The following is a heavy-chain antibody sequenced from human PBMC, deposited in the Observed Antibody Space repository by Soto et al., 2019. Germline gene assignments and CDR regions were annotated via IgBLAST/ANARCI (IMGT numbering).Heavy chain of an antibody. D-gene: IGHD2-15*01. Sequence: QVQLVQSGAEVKKPGSSVKVSCKASGYTFTSYAMHWVRQAPGQRLEWMGWINAGNGNTKYSQKFQGRVTITRDTSASTAYMELSSLRSEDTAVYYCLSDCSGGSCYGDYWGQGTLVTVSS. V-gene: IGHV1-3*01. CDR2: INAGNGNT. CDR1: GYTFTSYA. CDR3: LSDCSGGSCYGDY. J-gene: IGHJ4*02.